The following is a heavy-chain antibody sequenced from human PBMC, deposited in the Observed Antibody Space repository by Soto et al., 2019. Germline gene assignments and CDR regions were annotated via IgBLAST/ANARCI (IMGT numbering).Heavy chain of an antibody. V-gene: IGHV4-59*01. Sequence: SETLSLTCTVSGGSISSYYWSWIRQPPGKGLEWIGYIYYSGSTNYNPSLKSRVTISVDTSKNQFSLKLSSVTATDTAVYYCARVYYDILTGYYSPYYYMDVWGKGTTVTVSS. CDR2: IYYSGST. J-gene: IGHJ6*03. D-gene: IGHD3-9*01. CDR3: ARVYYDILTGYYSPYYYMDV. CDR1: GGSISSYY.